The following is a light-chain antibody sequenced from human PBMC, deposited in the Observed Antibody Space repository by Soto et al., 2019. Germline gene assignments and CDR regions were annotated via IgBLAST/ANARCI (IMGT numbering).Light chain of an antibody. Sequence: EIVLTQSPATLSVSPGKRATLSCRTSQSGGSNLAWYQQKPGQAPRLLMYGAFIRAPGFPVRFRGTGSGSEFTLTISSLQSEDGALYYCQQYDKWPYTFGQGTNLEIK. J-gene: IGKJ2*01. CDR3: QQYDKWPYT. CDR1: QSGGSN. V-gene: IGKV3-15*01. CDR2: GAF.